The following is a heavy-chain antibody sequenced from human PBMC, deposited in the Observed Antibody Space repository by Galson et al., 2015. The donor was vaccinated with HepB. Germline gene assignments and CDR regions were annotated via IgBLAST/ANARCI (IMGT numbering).Heavy chain of an antibody. Sequence: SLRLSCAASGFTFSTYGMHWVRQAPGKGLEWVAAISSDGSLNYYADSVRGRFTISRDNSKNTLYLQMNSLRAEDTAVYYCAKDAGTTRKYYFDYWGQGTLVTVSS. CDR3: AKDAGTTRKYYFDY. V-gene: IGHV3-30*18. CDR2: ISSDGSLN. CDR1: GFTFSTYG. D-gene: IGHD1-1*01. J-gene: IGHJ4*02.